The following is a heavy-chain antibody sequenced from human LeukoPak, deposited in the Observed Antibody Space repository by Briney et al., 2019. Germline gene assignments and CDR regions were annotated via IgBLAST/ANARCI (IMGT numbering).Heavy chain of an antibody. D-gene: IGHD4-17*01. CDR2: IKQDGSVK. CDR3: ARAMVTTVRFYYYYYMDV. CDR1: GFTFSSYW. V-gene: IGHV3-7*01. J-gene: IGHJ6*03. Sequence: GGSLRLSCAASGFTFSSYWMPWVRQAPGKGLEWVANIKQDGSVKYYVDSVKGRFTISRDSAKNSLYLQMNSLSVEDTAVYYCARAMVTTVRFYYYYYMDVWGKGTTVTVSS.